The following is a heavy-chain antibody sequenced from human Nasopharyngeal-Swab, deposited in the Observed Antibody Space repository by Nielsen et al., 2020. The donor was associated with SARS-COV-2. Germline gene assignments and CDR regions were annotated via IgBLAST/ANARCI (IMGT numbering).Heavy chain of an antibody. J-gene: IGHJ4*02. CDR1: GGSISSYY. CDR2: IYYSGST. V-gene: IGHV4-59*01. CDR3: ARVGADYCGSGSYYFDY. D-gene: IGHD3-10*01. Sequence: SETLSLTCTVSGGSISSYYWSWIRQPPGKGLEWIGYIYYSGSTNYNPSLKSRVTISVDTSKNQFSLKLSSVTAADTAVYYCARVGADYCGSGSYYFDYWGQGTLVTVSS.